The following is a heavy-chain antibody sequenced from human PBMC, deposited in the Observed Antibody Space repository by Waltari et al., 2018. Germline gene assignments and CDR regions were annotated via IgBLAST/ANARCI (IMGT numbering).Heavy chain of an antibody. J-gene: IGHJ4*02. CDR3: ARGLMGYDSAFDY. Sequence: QLQLQESGPGLVKPSETLSLTCTVSGGSISSSSYYWGWIRQPPGKGLEWIGSIYYSGSTYYNPSLKSRVTISVDTSKNQFSLKLSSVTAADTAVYYCARGLMGYDSAFDYWGQGTLVTVSS. V-gene: IGHV4-39*07. CDR2: IYYSGST. D-gene: IGHD5-12*01. CDR1: GGSISSSSYY.